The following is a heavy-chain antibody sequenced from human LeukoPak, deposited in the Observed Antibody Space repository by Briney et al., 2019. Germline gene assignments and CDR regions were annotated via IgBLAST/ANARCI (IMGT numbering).Heavy chain of an antibody. J-gene: IGHJ4*02. CDR2: IDSSGGYM. V-gene: IGHV3-21*06. CDR1: GFTFSSYS. CDR3: LRGDQRDY. Sequence: GGSLRLSCAASGFTFSSYSMNWVRQAPGKGLEWVSSIDSSGGYMFYADSVKGRFIISRDNAKDSLYLQMNSLRVEDTAVYYCLRGDQRDYWGQGTLVTVSS.